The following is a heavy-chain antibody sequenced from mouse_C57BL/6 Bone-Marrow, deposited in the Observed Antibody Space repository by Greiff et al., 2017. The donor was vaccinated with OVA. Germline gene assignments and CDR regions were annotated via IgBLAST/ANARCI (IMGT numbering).Heavy chain of an antibody. D-gene: IGHD1-1*01. CDR1: GYSITSGYY. J-gene: IGHJ2*01. V-gene: IGHV3-6*01. CDR3: ARDHYYGSSYGY. Sequence: EVHLVESGPGLVKPSQSLSLTCSVTGYSITSGYYWNWIRQFPGNKLEWMGYISYDGSNNYNPSLKNRISITRDTSKNQFFLKLNSVTTEDTATYYCARDHYYGSSYGYWGQGTTLTVSS. CDR2: ISYDGSN.